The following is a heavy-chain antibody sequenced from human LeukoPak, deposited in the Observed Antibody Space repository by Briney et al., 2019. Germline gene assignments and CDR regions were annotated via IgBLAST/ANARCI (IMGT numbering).Heavy chain of an antibody. CDR3: ARDHSDFRYYYGSGSYDY. V-gene: IGHV3-23*01. CDR2: ISGSGGST. D-gene: IGHD3-10*01. J-gene: IGHJ4*02. CDR1: GFTFSNYA. Sequence: GGSLRLSCAASGFTFSNYAMSWVRQAPGKGLEWVSGISGSGGSTYYADSVKGRFTISRDNSKNTLYLQMNSLRAEDTAVYYCARDHSDFRYYYGSGSYDYWGQGTLVTVSS.